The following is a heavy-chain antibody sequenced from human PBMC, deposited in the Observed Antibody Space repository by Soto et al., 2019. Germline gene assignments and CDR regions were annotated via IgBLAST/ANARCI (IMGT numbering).Heavy chain of an antibody. CDR2: IYYSGST. D-gene: IGHD3-22*01. CDR1: GGSVSSGSYY. V-gene: IGHV4-61*01. CDR3: AREKYYYDSSGFDD. J-gene: IGHJ4*02. Sequence: PSETLSLTCTVSGGSVSSGSYYWSWIRQPPGKGLEWIGYIYYSGSTNYNPSLKSRVTISVDTSKNQFSLKLSSVTAADTAVYYCAREKYYYDSSGFDDWGQGTLVTVPS.